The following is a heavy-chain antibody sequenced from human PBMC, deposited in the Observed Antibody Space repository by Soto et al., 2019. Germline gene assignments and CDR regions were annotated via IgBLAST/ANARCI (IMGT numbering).Heavy chain of an antibody. CDR3: ARLTTVPPSYYFDY. Sequence: SETLSLTCTVSGGSISSYYWSWIRQPPGKGLEWIWYIYYSGSTNYNPSLKSRVTISVDTSKNQFSLKLSSVTAADTAVYYCARLTTVPPSYYFDYWGQGTLVTVSS. J-gene: IGHJ4*02. D-gene: IGHD4-4*01. V-gene: IGHV4-59*01. CDR1: GGSISSYY. CDR2: IYYSGST.